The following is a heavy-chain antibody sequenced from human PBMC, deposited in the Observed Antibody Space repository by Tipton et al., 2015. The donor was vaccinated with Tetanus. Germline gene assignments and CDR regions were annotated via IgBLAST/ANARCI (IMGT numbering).Heavy chain of an antibody. V-gene: IGHV3-64D*08. CDR3: VKDLTGGGDCSGGSCYAEYYYYYYGMDV. CDR1: GFTFSSYA. Sequence: SLRLSCSASGFTFSSYAMHWVRQAPGKGLEYVSAISSNGGSTYYADSVKGRFTISRDNSKNTLYLQMSSLGGEDTAVYYCVKDLTGGGDCSGGSCYAEYYYYYYGMDVWGQGTTVTVSS. J-gene: IGHJ6*02. CDR2: ISSNGGST. D-gene: IGHD2-15*01.